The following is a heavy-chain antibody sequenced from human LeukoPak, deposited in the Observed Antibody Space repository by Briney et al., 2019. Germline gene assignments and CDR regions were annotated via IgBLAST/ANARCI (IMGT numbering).Heavy chain of an antibody. CDR1: GGSFSGYY. CDR3: ARESGGSMVFDY. J-gene: IGHJ4*02. CDR2: IYYSGST. D-gene: IGHD3-10*01. V-gene: IGHV4-31*11. Sequence: SETLSLTCAVYGGSFSGYYWSWIRQHPGKGLEWIGYIYYSGSTYYNPSLKSRVTISVDTSKNQFSLKLSSVTAADTAVYYCARESGGSMVFDYWGQGTLVTVSS.